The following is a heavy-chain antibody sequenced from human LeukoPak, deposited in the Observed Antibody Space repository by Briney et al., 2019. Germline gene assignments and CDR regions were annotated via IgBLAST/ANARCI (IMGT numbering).Heavy chain of an antibody. CDR3: GRSLSPMVRGVMIGSWFDP. V-gene: IGHV3-74*01. D-gene: IGHD3-10*01. CDR2: IKSDGSIT. Sequence: PGGSLRLSCEASGFTFYSYWMHWVRQAPGKGLVWVSCIKSDGSITNYADSVKGRFTISRDNSKNTLYLQMNSLRAEDTAVYYCGRSLSPMVRGVMIGSWFDPWGQGTLVTVSS. CDR1: GFTFYSYW. J-gene: IGHJ5*02.